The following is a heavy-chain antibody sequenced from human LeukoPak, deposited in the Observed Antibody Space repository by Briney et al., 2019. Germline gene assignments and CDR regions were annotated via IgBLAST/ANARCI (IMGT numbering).Heavy chain of an antibody. CDR1: GGSISSGDYY. Sequence: SENLSLTCTVSGGSISSGDYYWRWIRQPPGKGLEWIGYIYYSGSTYYNSCLKSRVTISIDTSRNQFSLKLSSVTAADAAMYYCARMYYDPYYIDYWGQGILVTVSS. J-gene: IGHJ4*02. V-gene: IGHV4-30-4*08. CDR3: ARMYYDPYYIDY. D-gene: IGHD3-3*01. CDR2: IYYSGST.